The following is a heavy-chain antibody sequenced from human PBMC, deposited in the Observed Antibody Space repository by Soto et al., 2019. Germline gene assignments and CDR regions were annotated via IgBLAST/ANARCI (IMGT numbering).Heavy chain of an antibody. CDR1: GDSISSNIPS. D-gene: IGHD3-3*01. J-gene: IGHJ4*02. V-gene: IGHV6-1*01. Sequence: SSETLSLTCAISGDSISSNIPSWNWIRQSPSRGLEWLGRTYYGSEWRYDYAASVRSRITINRDTSKNQVSLQLNSVTPDDTAVYYWVRGWLQAGFAFWGQGTLVTVSS. CDR2: TYYGSEWRY. CDR3: VRGWLQAGFAF.